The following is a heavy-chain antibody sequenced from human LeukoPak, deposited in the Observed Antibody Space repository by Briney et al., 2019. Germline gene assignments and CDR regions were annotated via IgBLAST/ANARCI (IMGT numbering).Heavy chain of an antibody. CDR2: ISSNSATT. CDR1: GFSFSTNS. V-gene: IGHV3-48*01. CDR3: ARGRLVGSSGPDY. D-gene: IGHD6-19*01. Sequence: TGGSLRLSCAASGFSFSTNSMNWVRQVPGKGLEWISYISSNSATTYYADSVKGRFTISRDNAKNSLYLHMNSLRADDTAVYYCARGRLVGSSGPDYWGQGTLVTVSS. J-gene: IGHJ4*02.